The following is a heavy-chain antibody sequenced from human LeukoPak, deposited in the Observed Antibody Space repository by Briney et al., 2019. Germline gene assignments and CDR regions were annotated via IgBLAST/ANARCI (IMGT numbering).Heavy chain of an antibody. CDR2: ISAYNGNT. CDR1: GYTFTSYG. D-gene: IGHD4-23*01. V-gene: IGHV1-18*01. J-gene: IGHJ6*02. Sequence: ASVKVSCKASGYTFTSYGISWVRQAPGQGLEWMGWISAYNGNTNYAQKLQGRVTMTTDTSTSTAYMELRSLRSDDTAVYYCARDLSVTPYYYGMDVWGQGTTVTVSS. CDR3: ARDLSVTPYYYGMDV.